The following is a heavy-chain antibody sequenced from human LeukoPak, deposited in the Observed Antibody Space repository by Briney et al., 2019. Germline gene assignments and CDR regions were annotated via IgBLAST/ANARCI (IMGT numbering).Heavy chain of an antibody. CDR1: GGSFSGYY. V-gene: IGHV4-34*01. D-gene: IGHD3-22*01. CDR2: INHSGST. J-gene: IGHJ4*02. CDR3: AASASYYDSSAATPDY. Sequence: SETLSLTCAVYGGSFSGYYWSWIRQPPGKGPEWIGEINHSGSTNYNPSLKSRVTISVDTSKNQFSLKLSSVTAADTAVYYCAASASYYDSSAATPDYWGQGTLVTVSS.